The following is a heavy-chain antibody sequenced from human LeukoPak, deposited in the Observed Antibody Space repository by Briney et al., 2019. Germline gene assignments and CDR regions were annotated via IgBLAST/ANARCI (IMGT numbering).Heavy chain of an antibody. D-gene: IGHD3-16*01. CDR1: GFTFSDSW. V-gene: IGHV3-7*01. J-gene: IGHJ6*02. CDR2: MNQDGSEK. Sequence: QSGGSLRLSCAASGFTFSDSWMSWVRQAPGKGLEWVANMNQDGSEKDYVDSVKGRFTISRDSARNSLYLQTGSLRAEDTAVYYCATYTHWVAGDVWGQGTTVTVSS. CDR3: ATYTHWVAGDV.